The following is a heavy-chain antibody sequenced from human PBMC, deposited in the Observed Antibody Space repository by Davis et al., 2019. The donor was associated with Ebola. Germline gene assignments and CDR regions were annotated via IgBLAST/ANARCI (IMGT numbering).Heavy chain of an antibody. CDR3: ARDSLRDGYPELDY. Sequence: GGSLRLSCAASGFTFSSYWMHWVRQAPGKGLEWISYISRGGNTKYYADSVKGRFTISRDNAKDSLHLQMSSLGAEDTAVYYCARDSLRDGYPELDYWGQGTLVTVSS. CDR2: ISRGGNTK. CDR1: GFTFSSYW. V-gene: IGHV3-48*04. D-gene: IGHD5-24*01. J-gene: IGHJ4*02.